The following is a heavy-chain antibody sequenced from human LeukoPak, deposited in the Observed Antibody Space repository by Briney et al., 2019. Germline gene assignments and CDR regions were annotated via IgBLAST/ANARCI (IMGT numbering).Heavy chain of an antibody. Sequence: SETLSLTCAVYGGSFSGYYWSWIRQPPGKGLEWIGEINHSGSTNYNPSLKSRVTISVDTSKNQFSLKLSSVTAAGTAAYYCARQAPRDSSGYYLLQFGAFDIWGQGTMVTVSS. D-gene: IGHD3-22*01. V-gene: IGHV4-34*01. J-gene: IGHJ3*02. CDR3: ARQAPRDSSGYYLLQFGAFDI. CDR2: INHSGST. CDR1: GGSFSGYY.